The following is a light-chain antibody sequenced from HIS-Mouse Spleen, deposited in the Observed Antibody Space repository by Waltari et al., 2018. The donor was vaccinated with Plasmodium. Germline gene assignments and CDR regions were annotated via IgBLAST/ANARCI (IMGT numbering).Light chain of an antibody. CDR2: DNN. V-gene: IGLV1-51*01. CDR3: GTWDSRLSAGEV. CDR1: SYNIRTHY. Sequence: QSVLTQPPSVSAAPGQKVTISSSGSSYNIRTHYVSWYQQLPGTTPKLHIYDNNKRPTGIPVRFAASKSGTSATVGITGRQTGDEADYYCGTWDSRLSAGEVFGGGTKLTVL. J-gene: IGLJ2*01.